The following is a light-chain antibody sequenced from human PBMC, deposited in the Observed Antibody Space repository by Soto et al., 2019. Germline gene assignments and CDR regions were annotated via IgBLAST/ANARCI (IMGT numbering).Light chain of an antibody. CDR2: EVS. CDR3: FSVTTTSTHV. CDR1: SSDVGGYDY. Sequence: QSVLTQPASVSGSPGQSITISCTGTSSDVGGYDYVSWYQHHPGKAPKLTIYEVSNRPSGVSNRFSGSKSGNTASLTISGLQAQDEAEYFCFSVTTTSTHVFGTGTKVTIL. V-gene: IGLV2-14*01. J-gene: IGLJ1*01.